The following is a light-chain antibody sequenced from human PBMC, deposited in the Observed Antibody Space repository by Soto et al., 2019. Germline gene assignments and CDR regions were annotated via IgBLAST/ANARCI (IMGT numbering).Light chain of an antibody. CDR2: GNS. V-gene: IGLV1-40*01. Sequence: QSVLTQPPSVSGAPGQRVTISCTGSSSNIGAGYDVHWYQHLPGTAPKLLIYGNSNRPSGVPDRFSGSKSGTSASLAITGLQAEDEADYYCSSYRSSDTLEVFGTGTKVTVL. J-gene: IGLJ1*01. CDR1: SSNIGAGYD. CDR3: SSYRSSDTLEV.